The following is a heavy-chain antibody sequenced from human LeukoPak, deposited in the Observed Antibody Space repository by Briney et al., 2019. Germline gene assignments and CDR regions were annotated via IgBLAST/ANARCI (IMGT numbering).Heavy chain of an antibody. CDR2: IKKDGSEK. CDR3: ASGLEKWFDAFDI. V-gene: IGHV3-7*01. J-gene: IGHJ3*02. D-gene: IGHD3-22*01. CDR1: GFTFSSYW. Sequence: PGGSLRLSCAAAGFTFSSYWMSWVRQPAGKGLEWVANIKKDGSEKYYVYSVKGRFTSSRDNAKNSLYLQMSSLRAEDTAVYYCASGLEKWFDAFDIWGQGTMVTVSS.